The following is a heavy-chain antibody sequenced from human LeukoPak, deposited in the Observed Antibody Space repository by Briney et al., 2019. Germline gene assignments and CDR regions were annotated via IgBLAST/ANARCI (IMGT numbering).Heavy chain of an antibody. CDR1: GYTFTSYY. J-gene: IGHJ6*02. Sequence: ASVKGSCKASGYTFTSYYMHWVRQAPGQGLEWMGIINPSGGSTSYAQKFQGRVTMTRDTSTSTVYMEVSSLRSEDTAVYYCARRGRYCSGGSCSNSDGMDVWGQGTTVTVSS. CDR3: ARRGRYCSGGSCSNSDGMDV. D-gene: IGHD2-15*01. CDR2: INPSGGST. V-gene: IGHV1-46*01.